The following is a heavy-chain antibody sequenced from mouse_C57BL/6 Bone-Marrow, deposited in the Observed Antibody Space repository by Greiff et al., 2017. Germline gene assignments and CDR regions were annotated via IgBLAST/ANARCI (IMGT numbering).Heavy chain of an antibody. Sequence: EVKLMESGGGLVKPGGSLKLSCAASGFTFSDYGMHWVRQAPEKGLEWVAYISSGSSTIYYADTVKGRFTISSDNAKNTLVLQMTSLRSEDTAMYYCANDADYWGQGTTLTVSS. CDR2: ISSGSSTI. CDR3: ANDADY. CDR1: GFTFSDYG. D-gene: IGHD2-3*01. V-gene: IGHV5-17*01. J-gene: IGHJ2*01.